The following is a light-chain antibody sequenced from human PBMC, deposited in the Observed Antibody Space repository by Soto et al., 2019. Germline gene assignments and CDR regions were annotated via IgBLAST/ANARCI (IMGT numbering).Light chain of an antibody. V-gene: IGKV1-39*01. Sequence: DIQMTQSPCSLSSSVGDRVTITCRASQTIGTYLNWYQQSPGQAPKLLIYAASTLETGVPSRFSGSGSGTDFTLTISSLEPEDFAAYYCQQSSGLPYTFGQGTKLEIK. CDR1: QTIGTY. CDR3: QQSSGLPYT. CDR2: AAS. J-gene: IGKJ2*01.